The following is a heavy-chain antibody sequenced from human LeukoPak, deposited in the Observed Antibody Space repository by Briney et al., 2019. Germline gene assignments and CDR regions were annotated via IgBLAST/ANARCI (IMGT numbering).Heavy chain of an antibody. V-gene: IGHV1-69*04. CDR1: GGTFSSYA. J-gene: IGHJ3*02. CDR3: ARDLKATVVKISRSHDAFDI. Sequence: ASVKVSCKASGGTFSSYAISWVRQAPGQGLEWMGRIIPILGIANYAQKFQGRVTITADKSTSTAYMELSSLRSEDTAVYYCARDLKATVVKISRSHDAFDIWGQGTMVTVSS. CDR2: IIPILGIA. D-gene: IGHD4-23*01.